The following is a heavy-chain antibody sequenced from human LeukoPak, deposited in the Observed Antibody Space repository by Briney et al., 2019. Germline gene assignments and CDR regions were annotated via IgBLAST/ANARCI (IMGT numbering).Heavy chain of an antibody. CDR2: INPNSGGT. CDR1: GYTFTGYY. D-gene: IGHD3-9*01. V-gene: IGHV1-2*02. J-gene: IGHJ4*02. CDR3: AREDLRHFDPYYFDY. Sequence: ASVKVSCKASGYTFTGYYMHWVRQAPGQGLEWMGWINPNSGGTNYAQKFQGRVTMTRDTSISTAYMELSRLRSDDTAVYYCAREDLRHFDPYYFDYWGQGTLVTVSS.